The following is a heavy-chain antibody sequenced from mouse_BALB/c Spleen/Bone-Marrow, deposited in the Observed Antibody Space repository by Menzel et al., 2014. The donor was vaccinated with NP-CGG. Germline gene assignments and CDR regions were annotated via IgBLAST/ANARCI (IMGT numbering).Heavy chain of an antibody. CDR1: GYSITSDYA. V-gene: IGHV3-2*02. J-gene: IGHJ4*01. Sequence: EVHLVEAGPGLVQSSQSLSLTCTVTGYSITSDYAWNWIRQIPGNKLAWFGYISYSGGTRYNPPFKSRISLTRDTSKNQFFLQLNSVATEYTATYYCSRYYFGGGYNYALDYWGQGASFTVSS. D-gene: IGHD1-1*01. CDR3: SRYYFGGGYNYALDY. CDR2: ISYSGGT.